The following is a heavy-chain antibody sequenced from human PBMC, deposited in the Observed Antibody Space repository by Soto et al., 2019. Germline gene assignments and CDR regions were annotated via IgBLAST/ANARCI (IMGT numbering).Heavy chain of an antibody. D-gene: IGHD4-4*01. CDR3: ARRRRVTVTTKVGYYYYMDV. CDR2: IYYSGST. V-gene: IGHV4-59*08. CDR1: GGSISSYY. J-gene: IGHJ6*03. Sequence: SETLSLTCTVSGGSISSYYWSWIRQPPGKGLEWIGYIYYSGSTNYNPSLKSRVTISVDTSKNQFSLKLSSVTAADTAVYYCARRRRVTVTTKVGYYYYMDVWGKGTTVTVSS.